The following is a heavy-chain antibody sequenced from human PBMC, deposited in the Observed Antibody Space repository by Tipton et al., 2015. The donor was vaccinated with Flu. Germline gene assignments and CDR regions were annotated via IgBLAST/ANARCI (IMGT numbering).Heavy chain of an antibody. CDR1: GDSLNSYY. D-gene: IGHD1-26*01. Sequence: TLSLTCSVSGDSLNSYYWSWIRQSPGKGLEWIGQVYYSGTTNYNPSLKSRVTISLDKSKNQFSLTLKSITTADTAVFYCARGGWEPHGGWFDPWGQGILVTVSS. CDR2: VYYSGTT. J-gene: IGHJ5*02. V-gene: IGHV4-59*01. CDR3: ARGGWEPHGGWFDP.